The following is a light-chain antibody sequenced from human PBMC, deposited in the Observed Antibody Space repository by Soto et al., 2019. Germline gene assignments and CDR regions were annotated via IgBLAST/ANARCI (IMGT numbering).Light chain of an antibody. CDR2: YAS. J-gene: IGKJ1*01. Sequence: DIQMTQSPSSVSASVGDRVTITCRASQGISSLLAWYQQKPGKAPKLLIYYASNLENGVPSRFSGSGSGPDFTLTISSLQPEDFATYFCQQADSFPWTFGQGTKMEL. V-gene: IGKV1D-12*01. CDR1: QGISSL. CDR3: QQADSFPWT.